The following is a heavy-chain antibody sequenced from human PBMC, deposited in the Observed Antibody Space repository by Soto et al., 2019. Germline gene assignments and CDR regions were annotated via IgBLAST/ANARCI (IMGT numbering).Heavy chain of an antibody. V-gene: IGHV3-23*01. CDR2: ISGSGGST. CDR3: AKRHQPGYSYGYEAYFDS. Sequence: PGGALRLSCAASGFTFSSYAMSWVRQAPGKGLEWVSAISGSGGSTYYADSVKGRFTISRDNSKNTLYLQMNSLRAEDTAVYYCAKRHQPGYSYGYEAYFDSRGQGTLVTV. D-gene: IGHD5-18*01. J-gene: IGHJ4*02. CDR1: GFTFSSYA.